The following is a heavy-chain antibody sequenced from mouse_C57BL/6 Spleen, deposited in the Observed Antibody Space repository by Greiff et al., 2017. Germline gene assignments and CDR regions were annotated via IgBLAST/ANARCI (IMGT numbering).Heavy chain of an antibody. CDR2: IDPETGGT. CDR1: GYTFTDYE. V-gene: IGHV1-15*01. CDR3: TREGCPYFDY. J-gene: IGHJ2*01. Sequence: QVQLQQSGAELVRPGASVTLSCKASGYTFTDYEMHWVKQTPVHGLEWIGAIDPETGGTAYNQKFKGKAILTADKSSSTAYMELRSLTSEDSAVYYCTREGCPYFDYWGQGTTLTVSS.